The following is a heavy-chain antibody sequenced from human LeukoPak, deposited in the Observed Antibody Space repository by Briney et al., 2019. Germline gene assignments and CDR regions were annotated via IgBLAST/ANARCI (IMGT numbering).Heavy chain of an antibody. J-gene: IGHJ3*02. D-gene: IGHD6-13*01. CDR3: ARGGGSSSWTNDAFDI. CDR2: MNPNSGNT. Sequence: ASVKVSCKASGYTFTSYDINWVRQATGQGLEWMGWMNPNSGNTGYAQKFQGRVTITRNTSISTAYMELSSLRSEDTAVYYCARGGGSSSWTNDAFDIWGQGTMVTVSS. CDR1: GYTFTSYD. V-gene: IGHV1-8*03.